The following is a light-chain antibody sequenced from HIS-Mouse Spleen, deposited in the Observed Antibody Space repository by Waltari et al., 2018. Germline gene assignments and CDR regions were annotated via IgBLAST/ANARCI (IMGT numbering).Light chain of an antibody. CDR1: SSDVGGYNY. V-gene: IGLV2-14*01. CDR2: EVS. J-gene: IGLJ2*01. CDR3: SSYTSSSTL. Sequence: QSALTQPASVSGSPGQSITISCTGTSSDVGGYNYVSWYQQHPGKAPKLMIYEVSNRPSGVSNRVSGSKSGNTASLTISGLQAEDEADYYCSSYTSSSTLFGGGTKLTVL.